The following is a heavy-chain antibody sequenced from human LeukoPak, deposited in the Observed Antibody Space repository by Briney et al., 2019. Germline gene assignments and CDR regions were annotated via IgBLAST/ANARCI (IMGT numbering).Heavy chain of an antibody. CDR1: GFTFSSYV. V-gene: IGHV3-64D*06. J-gene: IGHJ6*02. Sequence: GGSLRLSCSASGFTFSSYVMHWVRQAPGKGLEYVSAISSNGGSTYYADSVKGRFTISRDNSKNTLYLQMSSLRAEDTAVYYCVKDGGVGATARSYYYYGMDVWGQGTTVTVSS. CDR2: ISSNGGST. CDR3: VKDGGVGATARSYYYYGMDV. D-gene: IGHD1-26*01.